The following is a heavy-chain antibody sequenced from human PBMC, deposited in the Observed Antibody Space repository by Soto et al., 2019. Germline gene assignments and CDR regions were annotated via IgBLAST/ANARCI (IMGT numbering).Heavy chain of an antibody. J-gene: IGHJ6*02. CDR3: HALGPLPTAGYGEYYYYGMDV. CDR1: GGTISSGGYS. D-gene: IGHD5-18*01. CDR2: IYHSGST. Sequence: QLQLQESGSGLVKPSQTLSLTCAVSGGTISSGGYSWSWIRQPPGKGLEWIGYIYHSGSTYYNPSLKSRVTITVDRSKTHFSRKMSSVTAADTAVYYCHALGPLPTAGYGEYYYYGMDVWGQGTTVTVSS. V-gene: IGHV4-30-2*01.